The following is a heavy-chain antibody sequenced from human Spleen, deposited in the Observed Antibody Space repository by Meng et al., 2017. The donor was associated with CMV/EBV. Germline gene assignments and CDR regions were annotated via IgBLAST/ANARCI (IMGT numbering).Heavy chain of an antibody. CDR3: SRYCRSISYYKNYYGMDV. D-gene: IGHD2-2*02. CDR1: GGSISSSSYY. V-gene: IGHV4-39*01. Sequence: SETLSLTCTVSGGSISSSSYYWGWIRQPPGKGLEWIGSIYYSGSTYYNPSLKSRVTISVDTSKNQFSLKLRSVTAADTAVYYGSRYCRSISYYKNYYGMDVWGQGTAVTVSS. J-gene: IGHJ6*02. CDR2: IYYSGST.